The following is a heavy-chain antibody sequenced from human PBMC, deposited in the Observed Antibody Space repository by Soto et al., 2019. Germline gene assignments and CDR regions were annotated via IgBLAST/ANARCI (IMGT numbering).Heavy chain of an antibody. CDR1: GGSISSGGYS. V-gene: IGHV4-30-2*01. CDR3: ARAEGGIFDY. CDR2: IYHGEST. J-gene: IGHJ4*02. Sequence: QLQLQESGSGLVKPSQTLSLTCAVSGGSISSGGYSWSWIRQPPGKGLEWIGYIYHGESTYYNPSLKSRVTISVDRSMNQFSLKLSSVTAADTAVYYCARAEGGIFDYWGQGTLVTVSS.